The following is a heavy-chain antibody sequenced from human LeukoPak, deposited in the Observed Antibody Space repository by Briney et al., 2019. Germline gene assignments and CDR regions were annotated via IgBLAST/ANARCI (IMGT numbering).Heavy chain of an antibody. CDR2: IYYSGST. CDR3: ARATGTKVPPGY. J-gene: IGHJ4*02. Sequence: SETLSLTCTVSGGSISSYYWSWIRQPPGKGLEWIGYIYYSGSTNYNPSLKSRVTISINTSKNQFSLKLISVTAADTAVYYCARATGTKVPPGYWGQGTLVTVSS. V-gene: IGHV4-59*12. D-gene: IGHD1-7*01. CDR1: GGSISSYY.